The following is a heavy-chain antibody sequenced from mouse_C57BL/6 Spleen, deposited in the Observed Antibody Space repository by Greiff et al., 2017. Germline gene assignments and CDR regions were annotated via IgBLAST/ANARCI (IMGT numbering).Heavy chain of an antibody. D-gene: IGHD2-5*01. CDR1: GYSITSDY. Sequence: DVKLQESGPGLAKPSQTLSLTCSVTGYSITSDYWNWIRKFPGNKLEYMGYISYSGSTYYNPSLKSRISITRDTSKNQYYLQLNSVTTEDTATYXCAKARYSNYDWYFDVWGTGTTVTVSS. J-gene: IGHJ1*03. CDR2: ISYSGST. CDR3: AKARYSNYDWYFDV. V-gene: IGHV3-8*01.